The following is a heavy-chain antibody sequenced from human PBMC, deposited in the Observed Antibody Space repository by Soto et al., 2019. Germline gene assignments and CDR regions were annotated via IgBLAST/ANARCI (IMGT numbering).Heavy chain of an antibody. J-gene: IGHJ4*02. D-gene: IGHD5-18*01. CDR1: GGSFSCYY. V-gene: IGHV4-34*01. CDR3: ASHRYGYRGFDN. CDR2: INHSGST. Sequence: PSETRSLTWAVYGGSFSCYYWSWIGQPPGKGLEWIGEINHSGSTNYNPSLKSRVTISVDTSKNQFSLKLSSVTAADTAVYYCASHRYGYRGFDNWGQGTLVTVSS.